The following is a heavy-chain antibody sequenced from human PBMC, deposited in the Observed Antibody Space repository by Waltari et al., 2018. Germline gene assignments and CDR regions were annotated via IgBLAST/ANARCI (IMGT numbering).Heavy chain of an antibody. V-gene: IGHV1-18*03. CDR2: ISGYSGNT. CDR3: ARGGLTMATIDY. CDR1: GDTFISHG. Sequence: QVHLVQSGAEVRQPGASVKVSCKAFGDTFISHGISWVRQAPGQGLEWMGWISGYSGNTNYAQRLQDRLTMTTDTSAIIAYMELRSLRSDDMAVYYCARGGLTMATIDYWGQGTLVTVSS. D-gene: IGHD3-10*01. J-gene: IGHJ4*02.